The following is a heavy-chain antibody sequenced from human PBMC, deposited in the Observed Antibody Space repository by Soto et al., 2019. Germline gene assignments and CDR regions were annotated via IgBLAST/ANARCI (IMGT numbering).Heavy chain of an antibody. V-gene: IGHV3-30-3*01. D-gene: IGHD2-2*01. CDR1: GFTFSSYA. J-gene: IGHJ4*02. CDR2: ISYDGSNK. Sequence: GGSLRLSCAASGFTFSSYAMHWVRQAPGKGLEWVAVISYDGSNKYYADSVKGRFTISRDNSKNTLYLQMNSLRAEDTAVYYCARGGVVGPFDYWGQGTLVTVSS. CDR3: ARGGVVGPFDY.